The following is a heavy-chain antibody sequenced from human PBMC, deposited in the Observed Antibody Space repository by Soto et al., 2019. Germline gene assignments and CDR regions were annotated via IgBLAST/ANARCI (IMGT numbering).Heavy chain of an antibody. D-gene: IGHD2-2*01. Sequence: ASVKVSCKASGGTFSSYTISWVRQAPGQGLEWMGRIIPILGIANYAQKFQGRVTITADKSTSTAYMELSSLRSEDTAVYYCARWEYCSSTSCPKDWFDPWGQGTLVTVSS. CDR1: GGTFSSYT. J-gene: IGHJ5*02. CDR3: ARWEYCSSTSCPKDWFDP. CDR2: IIPILGIA. V-gene: IGHV1-69*02.